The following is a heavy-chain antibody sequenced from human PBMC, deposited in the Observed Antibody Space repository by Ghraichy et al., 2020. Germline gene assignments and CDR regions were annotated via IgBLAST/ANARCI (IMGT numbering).Heavy chain of an antibody. CDR1: GFTFSSYA. D-gene: IGHD6-13*01. CDR2: ISGSGGST. CDR3: AKVQLVRAHFDY. V-gene: IGHV3-23*01. Sequence: LSLTCAASGFTFSSYAMSWVRQAPGKGLEWVSAISGSGGSTYYADSVKGRFTISRDNSKNTLYLQMNSLRAEDTAVYYCAKVQLVRAHFDYWGQGTLVTVSS. J-gene: IGHJ4*02.